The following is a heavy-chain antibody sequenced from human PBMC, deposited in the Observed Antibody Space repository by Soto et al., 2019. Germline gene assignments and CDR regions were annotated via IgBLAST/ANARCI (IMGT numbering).Heavy chain of an antibody. CDR3: ARVGGINWFDP. D-gene: IGHD1-20*01. V-gene: IGHV4-31*03. Sequence: QVQLQESGPGLVKPSPTLSLTCTVSGGSISSGGYYWSWIRQHPGKGLEWIGYIYYSGSTYYNPSRKGRVTISVDTSKNQFSLELSSVTAADTAVYYCARVGGINWFDPWGQGTLVTVSS. J-gene: IGHJ5*02. CDR1: GGSISSGGYY. CDR2: IYYSGST.